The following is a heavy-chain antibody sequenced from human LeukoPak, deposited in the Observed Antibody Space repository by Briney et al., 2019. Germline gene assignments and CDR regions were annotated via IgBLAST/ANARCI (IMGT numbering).Heavy chain of an antibody. J-gene: IGHJ3*02. CDR2: IYYSGST. CDR3: ARDLIIWGASLLGAFDI. V-gene: IGHV4-39*02. D-gene: IGHD3-16*01. Sequence: SETLSLTCTVSGGSISSSSYYWGWVRQPPGKGLEWIGSIYYSGSTYYNPSLKSRVTISVDTSKNQFSLKLSSVTAADTAVYYCARDLIIWGASLLGAFDIWGQGTMVTVSS. CDR1: GGSISSSSYY.